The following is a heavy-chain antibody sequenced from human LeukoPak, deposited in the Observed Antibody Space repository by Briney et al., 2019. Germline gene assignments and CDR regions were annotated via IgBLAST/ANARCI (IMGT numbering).Heavy chain of an antibody. J-gene: IGHJ5*02. CDR1: GFTFSSYA. D-gene: IGHD6-19*01. CDR3: AKVTWTSGPAGDR. CDR2: IDSGSTT. Sequence: GGSLRLSCAASGFTFSSYAMNWGRQAPGKGREWVSAIDSGSTTYYADSVKGRFTISRDNSRNTLHLQMNSLRVEDTAVYYCAKVTWTSGPAGDRWGQGTLVTVSS. V-gene: IGHV3-23*05.